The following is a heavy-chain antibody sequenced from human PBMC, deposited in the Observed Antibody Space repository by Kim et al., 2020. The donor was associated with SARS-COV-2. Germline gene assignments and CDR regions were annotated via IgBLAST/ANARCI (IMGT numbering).Heavy chain of an antibody. CDR1: GYTFTSYY. D-gene: IGHD1-7*01. CDR3: ARGGAVRITGTGRRMSWFDP. J-gene: IGHJ5*02. V-gene: IGHV1-46*01. Sequence: ASVKVSCKASGYTFTSYYMHWVRQAPGQGLEWMGIINPSGGSTSYAQKFQGRVTMTRDTSTSTVYMELSSLRSEDTAVYYCARGGAVRITGTGRRMSWFDPWGQGTLVTVSS. CDR2: INPSGGST.